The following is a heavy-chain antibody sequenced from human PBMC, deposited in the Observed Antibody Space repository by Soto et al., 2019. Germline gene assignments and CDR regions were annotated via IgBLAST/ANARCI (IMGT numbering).Heavy chain of an antibody. CDR3: ATAAAGTGIDY. Sequence: SLRLSCAASGFTVSSNYMSWVRQAPGKGLEWVSVIYSGGSTYYADSVKGRFTISRDNSKNTLYLQMNSLRAEDTAVYYCATAAAGTGIDYWGQGTLVTVSS. CDR1: GFTVSSNY. CDR2: IYSGGST. V-gene: IGHV3-53*01. J-gene: IGHJ4*02. D-gene: IGHD6-13*01.